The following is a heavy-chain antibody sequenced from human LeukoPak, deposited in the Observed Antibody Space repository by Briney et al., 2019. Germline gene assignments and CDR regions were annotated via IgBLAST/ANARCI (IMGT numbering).Heavy chain of an antibody. J-gene: IGHJ4*02. CDR3: ARAYQRLGELSLPDY. CDR1: GYTFTNYA. Sequence: ASVKVSCKASGYTFTNYAMNWVRQAPGQGLEWMGWIHPSTGNPTYAQGFTGRFVFSLDTSISTTYLQISSLKAEDTAVYYCARAYQRLGELSLPDYWGQGTLVTVSS. CDR2: IHPSTGNP. V-gene: IGHV7-4-1*02. D-gene: IGHD3-16*02.